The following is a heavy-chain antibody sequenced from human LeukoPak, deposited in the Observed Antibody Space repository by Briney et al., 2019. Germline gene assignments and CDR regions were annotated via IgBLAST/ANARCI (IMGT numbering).Heavy chain of an antibody. V-gene: IGHV1-18*01. Sequence: ASVKVSCKTSGYTFSNYGISWVRQAPGQGLEWMGWINPYNDSRKYEQKFQGRVTMTTDTSTSTAYMELRSLRSDDTAVYYCASPGEARSDAFDIWGQGTMVTVSS. CDR3: ASPGEARSDAFDI. J-gene: IGHJ3*02. CDR2: INPYNDSR. CDR1: GYTFSNYG. D-gene: IGHD4-17*01.